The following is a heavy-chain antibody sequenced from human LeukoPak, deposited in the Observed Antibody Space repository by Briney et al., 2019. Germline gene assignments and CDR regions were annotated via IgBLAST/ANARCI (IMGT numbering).Heavy chain of an antibody. D-gene: IGHD6-19*01. V-gene: IGHV3-30*18. CDR3: AKDPSSGWYEAQFDF. CDR2: ISYDGSNT. J-gene: IGHJ4*02. CDR1: GFTFSSYG. Sequence: GRSLRLSCAASGFTFSSYGMHWVRQAPGKGLEWVAVISYDGSNTYYVDSVKGRFTISRDNSKNTLYLQMNSLRGEDTAVYYCAKDPSSGWYEAQFDFWGQGTLVTVSS.